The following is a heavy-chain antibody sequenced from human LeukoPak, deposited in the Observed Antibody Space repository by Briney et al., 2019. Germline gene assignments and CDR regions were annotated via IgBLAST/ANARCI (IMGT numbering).Heavy chain of an antibody. CDR2: ISATADDT. V-gene: IGHV3-23*01. CDR3: AKKSHDMSTLYFFDE. D-gene: IGHD3-9*01. Sequence: PGGSLRLSCAASGFTFRSYGMTWARQAPGKGLEWVSAISATADDTWYADSVKGRFTISRDNSKNTLYLELSSLRAGDTAMYYCAKKSHDMSTLYFFDEWGQGTLVSVSS. J-gene: IGHJ4*02. CDR1: GFTFRSYG.